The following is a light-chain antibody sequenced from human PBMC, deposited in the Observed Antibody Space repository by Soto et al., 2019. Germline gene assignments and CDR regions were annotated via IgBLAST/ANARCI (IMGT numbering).Light chain of an antibody. CDR1: QRVSSN. J-gene: IGKJ1*01. CDR3: QQYNNWPPGT. V-gene: IGKV3-15*01. CDR2: GAS. Sequence: IVMTQSPATLSVSPGERATLSCRASQRVSSNLAWYQQKPGQAPRLLIYGASTRDTGIPVRFSGSGSGTEFTLTISNLQSEDFAIYYCQQYNNWPPGTFGQGTKLEIK.